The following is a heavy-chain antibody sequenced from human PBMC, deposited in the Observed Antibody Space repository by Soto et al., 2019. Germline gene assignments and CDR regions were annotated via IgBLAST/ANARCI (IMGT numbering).Heavy chain of an antibody. CDR3: AHLGAGVGATIRAFDI. CDR2: IYWDDDK. CDR1: GFSLSTSGVG. Sequence: QITLKGSGPTLVKPTQTLTLTCTFSGFSLSTSGVGVGWIRQPPGKALEWLALIYWDDDKRYSPSLKSRLTLTQDTSTTQVVLTITTMDPVDTATYYCAHLGAGVGATIRAFDIWGQGTLVTVSS. D-gene: IGHD1-26*01. J-gene: IGHJ3*02. V-gene: IGHV2-5*02.